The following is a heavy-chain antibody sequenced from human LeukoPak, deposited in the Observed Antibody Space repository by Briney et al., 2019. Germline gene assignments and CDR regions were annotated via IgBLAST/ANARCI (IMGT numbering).Heavy chain of an antibody. CDR3: ARGTVAAVGWPFDY. V-gene: IGHV4-31*03. CDR1: GGSISSGGYY. D-gene: IGHD6-13*01. Sequence: SQTLSLTCTVSGGSISSGGYYWSWIRQHPGKGLEWIGYIYYSGSTYYNPSLKSRVTISVDTSKNQFSLKLSSVTAADTAVYYCARGTVAAVGWPFDYWGQGTLVTVSS. J-gene: IGHJ4*02. CDR2: IYYSGST.